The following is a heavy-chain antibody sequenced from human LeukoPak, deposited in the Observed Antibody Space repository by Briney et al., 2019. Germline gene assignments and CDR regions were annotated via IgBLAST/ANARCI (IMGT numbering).Heavy chain of an antibody. CDR1: GFSFSDNY. CDR3: ATKAREAPE. CDR2: ISGDGYDI. J-gene: IGHJ4*02. V-gene: IGHV3-11*01. D-gene: IGHD1/OR15-1a*01. Sequence: GGSLRLSCATSGFSFSDNYMSWIRQAPGKGLQWLSYISGDGYDINYADSVKGRFTVARDDAKNALYLQMNSLGVEDTAIYYCATKAREAPEWGQGTLVTVSS.